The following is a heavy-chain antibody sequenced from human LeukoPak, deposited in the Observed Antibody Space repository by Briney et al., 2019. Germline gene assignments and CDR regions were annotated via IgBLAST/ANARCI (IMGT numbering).Heavy chain of an antibody. Sequence: GGSLRLSCAASGFAFNNYGMHWVRQAPGKGLEWLAFIRYDGSNTYYADSVKGRFTVSRDDSKNTLYLQMNSLRGDDTAVYYCAKDGTSYYYIYYWGQGTLVTVSS. D-gene: IGHD2/OR15-2a*01. CDR2: IRYDGSNT. J-gene: IGHJ4*02. CDR1: GFAFNNYG. CDR3: AKDGTSYYYIYY. V-gene: IGHV3-30*02.